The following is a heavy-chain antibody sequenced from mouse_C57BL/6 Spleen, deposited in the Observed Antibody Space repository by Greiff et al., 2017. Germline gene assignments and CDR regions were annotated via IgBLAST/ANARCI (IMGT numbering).Heavy chain of an antibody. CDR1: GYAFSSSW. CDR2: IYPGDGDT. V-gene: IGHV1-82*01. D-gene: IGHD2-4*01. Sequence: VQLQQSGPELVKPGASVKISCKASGYAFSSSWMNWVKQRPGKGLEWIGRIYPGDGDTNYNGKFKGKATLTADKSSSTAYMQLSSLTSEDSAVYFCARSLYDYSAWFAYWGQGTLVTVSA. J-gene: IGHJ3*01. CDR3: ARSLYDYSAWFAY.